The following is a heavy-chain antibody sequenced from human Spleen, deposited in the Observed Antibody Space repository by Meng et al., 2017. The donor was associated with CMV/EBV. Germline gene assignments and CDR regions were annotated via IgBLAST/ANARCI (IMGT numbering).Heavy chain of an antibody. D-gene: IGHD2-2*01. CDR1: GFTFDDYT. J-gene: IGHJ4*02. CDR3: AKDKLSVPSALGAFHY. V-gene: IGHV3-43*01. CDR2: ISWDGGRT. Sequence: GESLKISCAASGFTFDDYTMHWVRQAPGKGLEWVSLISWDGGRTYYADSVKGRFTISRDNSKNSLYLQMNSLKTEDTALYYCAKDKLSVPSALGAFHYWGQGTLVTVSS.